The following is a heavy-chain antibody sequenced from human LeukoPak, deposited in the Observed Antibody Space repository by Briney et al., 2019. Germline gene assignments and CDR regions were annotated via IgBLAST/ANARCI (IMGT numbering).Heavy chain of an antibody. Sequence: SGPALVKPTQTLTLTCTFSGFSLSTSGMRVSWIRQPPGKALEWLARIDWDDDKFYSTSLRTRLTISKDTSKNQVVLTMTNMDPVDTATYYCARSFGRYGSGSYYDYWGQGTLVTVSS. D-gene: IGHD3-10*01. CDR3: ARSFGRYGSGSYYDY. CDR2: IDWDDDK. V-gene: IGHV2-70*04. CDR1: GFSLSTSGMR. J-gene: IGHJ4*02.